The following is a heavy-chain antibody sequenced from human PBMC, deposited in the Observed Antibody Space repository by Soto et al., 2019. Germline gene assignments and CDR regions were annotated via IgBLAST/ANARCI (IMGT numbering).Heavy chain of an antibody. CDR1: GFTLSGFY. V-gene: IGHV3-73*01. CDR2: IKTKVESYAT. CDR3: TRRYCSGGGCYSDFDY. J-gene: IGHJ4*02. D-gene: IGHD2-15*01. Sequence: GGSLRLSCAASGFTLSGFYSHWVRQASGEGLEWVGRIKTKVESYATELAASVKGRFTISRDDPKNTAYLEMNSLKTEDTAVYYCTRRYCSGGGCYSDFDYWGQGALVTVSS.